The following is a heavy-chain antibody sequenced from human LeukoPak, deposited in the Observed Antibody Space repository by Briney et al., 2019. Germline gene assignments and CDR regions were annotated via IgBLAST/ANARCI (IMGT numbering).Heavy chain of an antibody. V-gene: IGHV4-30-4*01. CDR3: ARGYDYYDSSGMFFDY. J-gene: IGHJ4*02. CDR2: IYYSGST. CDR1: GGSISSGDYY. Sequence: SETLSLTRTVSGGSISSGDYYWSWIRQPPGKGLEWIGYIYYSGSTYYNPSLKSRVTISVDTSKNQFSLKLSSVTAADTAVYYCARGYDYYDSSGMFFDYWGQGTLVTVSS. D-gene: IGHD3-22*01.